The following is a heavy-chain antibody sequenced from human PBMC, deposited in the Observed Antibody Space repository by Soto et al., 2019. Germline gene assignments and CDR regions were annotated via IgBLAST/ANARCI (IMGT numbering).Heavy chain of an antibody. Sequence: QVTLKESGPVLVKPTETLTLTCTVSGFSLSNARMGVSWIRQPPGKALEWLAHIFSNDEKSYSTSLKSRPTIPKDTSKIQVVLTLTNMDPVDTATYYCARTNSSSWSTPSYYYSGMEVWGQGTTVTVSS. CDR3: ARTNSSSWSTPSYYYSGMEV. J-gene: IGHJ6*02. CDR2: IFSNDEK. V-gene: IGHV2-26*01. D-gene: IGHD6-13*01. CDR1: GFSLSNARMG.